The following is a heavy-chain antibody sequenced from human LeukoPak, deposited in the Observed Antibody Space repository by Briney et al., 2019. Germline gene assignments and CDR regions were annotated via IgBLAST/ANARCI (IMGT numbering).Heavy chain of an antibody. CDR3: ARGPWGSSTSWGDYYYGMDV. CDR2: IYYSGST. J-gene: IGHJ6*02. D-gene: IGHD2-2*01. Sequence: SETLSLTCTVSGGSISSSSYYWGWIRQPPGKGLEWIGSIYYSGSTYYNPSLKSRVTISVDTSKNQFSLKLSSVTAADTAVYYCARGPWGSSTSWGDYYYGMDVWGQGTTVTVSS. V-gene: IGHV4-39*07. CDR1: GGSISSSSYY.